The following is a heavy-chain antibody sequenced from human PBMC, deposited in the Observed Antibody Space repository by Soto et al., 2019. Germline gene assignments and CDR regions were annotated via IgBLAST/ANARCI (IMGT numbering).Heavy chain of an antibody. V-gene: IGHV1-18*01. Sequence: QVQLVQSGAEVKKPGASVKVSCKASGYTFTSYGISWVRQAPGQGLEWMGWISAYNGNTNYAQKLQGRVTMTTDTSTSTAYMELRSLRPDDTAVYYCARSPIGVYPSNYFDYWGQGTLVTVSS. J-gene: IGHJ4*02. CDR2: ISAYNGNT. CDR1: GYTFTSYG. CDR3: ARSPIGVYPSNYFDY. D-gene: IGHD2-8*01.